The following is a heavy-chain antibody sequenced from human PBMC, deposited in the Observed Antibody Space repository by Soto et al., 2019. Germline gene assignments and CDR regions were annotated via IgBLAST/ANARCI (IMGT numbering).Heavy chain of an antibody. J-gene: IGHJ4*02. CDR1: GGSFSGYY. Sequence: SETLSLTCAVYGGSFSGYYWSWIRQPPGKGLEWIGEINHRGSTNYNPSLKSRVTISVDTSKNQFSLKLSSVTAADTAVYYCARGGYYDILTGYHDFFDFWGQGTLVTVSS. CDR3: ARGGYYDILTGYHDFFDF. V-gene: IGHV4-34*01. CDR2: INHRGST. D-gene: IGHD3-9*01.